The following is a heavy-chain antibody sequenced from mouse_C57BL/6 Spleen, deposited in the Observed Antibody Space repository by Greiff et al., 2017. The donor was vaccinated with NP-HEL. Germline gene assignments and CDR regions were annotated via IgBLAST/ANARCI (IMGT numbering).Heavy chain of an antibody. CDR3: ARPIYYDYDGFAY. Sequence: EVKLVESGGGLVKPGGSLKLSCAASGFTFSDYGMHWVRQAPEKGLEWVAYISSGSSTIYYADTVKGRFTISRDTAKNTLFLQMTSLRSEDTAMYYCARPIYYDYDGFAYWGQGTLVTVSA. V-gene: IGHV5-17*01. CDR2: ISSGSSTI. CDR1: GFTFSDYG. J-gene: IGHJ3*01. D-gene: IGHD2-4*01.